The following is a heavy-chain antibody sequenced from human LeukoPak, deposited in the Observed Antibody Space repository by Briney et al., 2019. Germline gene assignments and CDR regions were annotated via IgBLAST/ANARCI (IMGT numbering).Heavy chain of an antibody. V-gene: IGHV4-59*01. CDR1: GASISSYY. Sequence: MASETLSLTCTVSGASISSYYWSWIRQPPGEGLEWIGYIYYSGSTNYNPYLKSRVTISVDTSKNQFSLKLSSVTAADTAVYYCARGGYSGYDPFDYWGQGTLVTVSS. CDR3: ARGGYSGYDPFDY. D-gene: IGHD5-12*01. CDR2: IYYSGST. J-gene: IGHJ4*02.